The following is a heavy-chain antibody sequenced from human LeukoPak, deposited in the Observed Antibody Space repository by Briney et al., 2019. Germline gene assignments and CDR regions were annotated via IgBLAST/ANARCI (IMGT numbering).Heavy chain of an antibody. CDR2: ISGSGGST. J-gene: IGHJ4*02. CDR1: GFTFSSYA. Sequence: PGGSLRLSCAASGFTFSSYAMNWVRQAPGKGLEWVSAISGSGGSTYFADSVKGRFTVSRDNSKSTYLQMNSLRAEDTAVYYCAKGASGYCSGGSCRFDSWGQGTLVTVSS. V-gene: IGHV3-23*01. D-gene: IGHD2-15*01. CDR3: AKGASGYCSGGSCRFDS.